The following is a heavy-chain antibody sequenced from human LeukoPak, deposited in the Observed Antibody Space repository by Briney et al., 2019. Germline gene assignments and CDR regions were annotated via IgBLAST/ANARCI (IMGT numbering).Heavy chain of an antibody. D-gene: IGHD1-26*01. CDR1: GFTFSSYS. V-gene: IGHV3-21*01. CDR2: ISSSSSYI. CDR3: VRDRGSYRPIDY. J-gene: IGHJ4*02. Sequence: GGSLRLSCAASGFTFSSYSMNWVRQAPGKGLEWVSSISSSSSYIYYADSVKGRFTISRDNAENSLYLEMNSLRVEDTAIYYCVRDRGSYRPIDYWGQGTLVTVSS.